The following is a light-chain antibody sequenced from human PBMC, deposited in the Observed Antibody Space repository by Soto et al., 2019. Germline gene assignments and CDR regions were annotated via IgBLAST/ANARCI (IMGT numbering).Light chain of an antibody. V-gene: IGKV1-5*03. J-gene: IGKJ1*01. CDR1: QNINGW. CDR2: KAS. Sequence: DIPMTPSPSPLSATVGERVTITCRASQNINGWLAWYQQKPGKAPKVLIHKASSLESGVPSRFSGSGSGTEFTLTISTLQPDDFAIYYCQQYHSYWTFGQGTKVDIK. CDR3: QQYHSYWT.